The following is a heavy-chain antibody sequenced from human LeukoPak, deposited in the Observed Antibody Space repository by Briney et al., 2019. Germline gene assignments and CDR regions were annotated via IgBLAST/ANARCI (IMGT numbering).Heavy chain of an antibody. CDR3: ARNEMYMGWFDP. CDR2: FDPEDGET. D-gene: IGHD1-1*01. CDR1: GYTLTELS. V-gene: IGHV1-24*01. Sequence: ASVKVSCKVSGYTLTELSMHWVRQAPGKGLEWMGGFDPEDGETIYAQKFQGRVTMTEDTSTDTAYMELSSLRSEDTAVYYCARNEMYMGWFDPWGQGTLVTVSS. J-gene: IGHJ5*02.